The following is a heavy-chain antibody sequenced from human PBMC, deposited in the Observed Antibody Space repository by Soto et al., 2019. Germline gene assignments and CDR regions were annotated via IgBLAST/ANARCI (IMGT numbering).Heavy chain of an antibody. V-gene: IGHV3-30*18. CDR2: ISYDGSNK. J-gene: IGHJ5*02. D-gene: IGHD3-3*01. Sequence: GGSLRLSCAASGFTFSSYGMHWVRQAPGKGLEWVAVISYDGSNKYYADSVKGRFTISRDNSKNTLYLQMNSLRAEDTAVYYCAKDCCDFWSGYYYAYNWFDPWGQGTLVTVSS. CDR1: GFTFSSYG. CDR3: AKDCCDFWSGYYYAYNWFDP.